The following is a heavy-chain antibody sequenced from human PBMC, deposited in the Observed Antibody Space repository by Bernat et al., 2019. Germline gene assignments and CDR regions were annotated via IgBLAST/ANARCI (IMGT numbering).Heavy chain of an antibody. CDR3: AREEGIAAAGSPWYFDL. D-gene: IGHD6-13*01. CDR2: INSDGSST. V-gene: IGHV3-74*01. J-gene: IGHJ2*01. CDR1: GFTFSSYW. Sequence: EVQLVESGGGLVQPGGSLRLSCAASGFTFSSYWMHWVRQAPGKGLVWVSRINSDGSSTSYADSVKGRFTISRDNAKNSLYLQMNSLRAEDTAVYYCAREEGIAAAGSPWYFDLWGRGTLVTVSS.